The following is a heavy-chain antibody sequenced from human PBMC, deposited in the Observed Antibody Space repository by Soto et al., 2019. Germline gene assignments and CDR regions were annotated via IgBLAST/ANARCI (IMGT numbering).Heavy chain of an antibody. CDR2: IIPVFGTA. J-gene: IGHJ4*02. D-gene: IGHD2-2*01. V-gene: IGHV1-69*13. Sequence: SVKVSCKASGGTFSSYAISWVRQAPGQGLEWMGGIIPVFGTANYAQKFQGRVTITADESTSTAYMELSSLRSEDTAVYYCARVGLGYCSSTSCYPVFDYWGQGTLVTVSS. CDR3: ARVGLGYCSSTSCYPVFDY. CDR1: GGTFSSYA.